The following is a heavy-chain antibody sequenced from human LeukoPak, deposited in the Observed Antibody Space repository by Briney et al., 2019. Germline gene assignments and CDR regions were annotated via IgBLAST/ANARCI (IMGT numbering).Heavy chain of an antibody. D-gene: IGHD1-14*01. V-gene: IGHV1-69*02. Sequence: SVKVSCKASGYXFTRYYIHWVRQAPGQGLEWMGRIIPILGIANYAQKFQGRVTITADKSTSTAYMELSSLRSEDTAVYYCATSISGGWFDPWGQGTLVTVSS. CDR2: IIPILGIA. J-gene: IGHJ5*02. CDR1: GYXFTRYY. CDR3: ATSISGGWFDP.